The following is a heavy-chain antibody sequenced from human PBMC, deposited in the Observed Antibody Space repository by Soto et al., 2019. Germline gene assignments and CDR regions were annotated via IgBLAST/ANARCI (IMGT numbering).Heavy chain of an antibody. D-gene: IGHD5-12*01. V-gene: IGHV4-59*01. J-gene: IGHJ4*02. CDR1: GGSISSYY. CDR2: IYYSGST. CDR3: ARDRSGYDYFDY. Sequence: PSETPSLTCTVSGGSISSYYWSWIRQPPGKGLEWIGYIYYSGSTNYNPSLKSRVTISVDTSKNQFSLKLSSVTAADTAVYYCARDRSGYDYFDYWGPGTLVTVS.